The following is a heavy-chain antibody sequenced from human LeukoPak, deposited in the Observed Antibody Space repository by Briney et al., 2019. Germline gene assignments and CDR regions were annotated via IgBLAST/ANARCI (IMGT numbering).Heavy chain of an antibody. CDR2: ISGSGGST. CDR3: AKDPDSSGYYTLYYFDY. Sequence: GGSLRLSCAASGFTFSSYAMSWVRQAPGKGLEWVSAISGSGGSTYYADSVKGRFTISRDNSKNTLYLQMNSLRAEDTALYYCAKDPDSSGYYTLYYFDYWGQGTLVTVSS. D-gene: IGHD3-22*01. V-gene: IGHV3-23*01. CDR1: GFTFSSYA. J-gene: IGHJ4*02.